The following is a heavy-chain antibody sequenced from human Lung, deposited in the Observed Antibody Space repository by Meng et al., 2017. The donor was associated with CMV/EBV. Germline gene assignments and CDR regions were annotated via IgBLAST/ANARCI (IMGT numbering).Heavy chain of an antibody. CDR1: GFTFSVYS. CDR3: ARESSGSFVLDV. V-gene: IGHV3-21*01. Sequence: GESLKISCAASGFTFSVYSMIWVRQAPGKGLEWVSTISSSSSFISYVDSVKGRFTISRDNAENSLYLHMNGLRAEDTAVYFCARESSGSFVLDVWGQGTAVTVYS. CDR2: ISSSSSFI. D-gene: IGHD3-22*01. J-gene: IGHJ6*02.